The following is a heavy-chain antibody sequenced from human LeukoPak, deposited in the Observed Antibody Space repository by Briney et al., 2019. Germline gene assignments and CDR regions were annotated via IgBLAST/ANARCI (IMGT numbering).Heavy chain of an antibody. CDR1: GGSISSYY. CDR3: ARKGVSDLYYFDS. CDR2: IYYSGST. D-gene: IGHD3-16*01. Sequence: MPSETLSLTCTVSGGSISSYYWSWIRQPPGRGLEWMGNIYYSGSTNYNSSLKSRVTISVDTSKNQISLKLTSVTAADTAVYYCARKGVSDLYYFDSWGQGTLVTVSS. J-gene: IGHJ4*02. V-gene: IGHV4-59*08.